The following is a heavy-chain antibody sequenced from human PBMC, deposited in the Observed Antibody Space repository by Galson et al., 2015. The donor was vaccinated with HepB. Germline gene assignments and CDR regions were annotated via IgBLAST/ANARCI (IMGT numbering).Heavy chain of an antibody. V-gene: IGHV4-59*01. CDR1: GGSISSYY. CDR3: ARGSDYSQAFDI. D-gene: IGHD4-11*01. CDR2: IYYSGST. Sequence: ETLSLTCTVSGGSISSYYWSWIRQPPGKGLEWIGYIYYSGSTNYNPSLKSRVTISVDTSKNQFSLKLSSVTAADTAVYYCARGSDYSQAFDIWGQGTMVTVSS. J-gene: IGHJ3*02.